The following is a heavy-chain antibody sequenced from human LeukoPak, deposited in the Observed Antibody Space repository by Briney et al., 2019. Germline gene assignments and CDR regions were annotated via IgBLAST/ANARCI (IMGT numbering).Heavy chain of an antibody. CDR2: ITTGSSYK. Sequence: GGSLRLSCSASGFSFTSYAMNSVRQAPGKGLEWVSSITTGSSYKYYADSVRGRFSVSRDNAKNSLYLEMSSLRAEDTAVYYCARVEATTARSYYYYYMDVWGKGTTVTVSS. CDR3: ARVEATTARSYYYYYMDV. D-gene: IGHD1-1*01. V-gene: IGHV3-21*06. J-gene: IGHJ6*03. CDR1: GFSFTSYA.